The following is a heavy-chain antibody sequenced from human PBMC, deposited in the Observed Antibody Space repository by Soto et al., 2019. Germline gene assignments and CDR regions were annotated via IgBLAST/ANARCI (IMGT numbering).Heavy chain of an antibody. CDR2: VYVGGNT. CDR3: AGSVGGGFDY. D-gene: IGHD3-16*01. CDR1: GFTVSSNY. V-gene: IGHV3-66*01. Sequence: EVQLVESGGGLVQPGGSLRLSCAASGFTVSSNYMSWVRQAPGKGLEWVSVVYVGGNTYYAESVEDRFTISRDNFQNMLCLQLKSLRAEDPAVYYCAGSVGGGFDYWGQGTLVTVSS. J-gene: IGHJ4*02.